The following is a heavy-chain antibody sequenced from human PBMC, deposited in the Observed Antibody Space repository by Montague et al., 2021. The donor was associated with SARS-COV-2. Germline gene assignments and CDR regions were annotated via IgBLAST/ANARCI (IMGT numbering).Heavy chain of an antibody. V-gene: IGHV4-61*01. CDR3: ARGAGYSYGVDY. CDR1: GASVSSGSHY. Sequence: SETLSLTCTVSGASVSSGSHYWIWIRQPPGKGLEFIGYIYYSGSSKYNPSLKSRVTISVDTSTNQVSLKVSSVTAADSAMYFCARGAGYSYGVDYWGQGTLVTVSS. D-gene: IGHD5-18*01. J-gene: IGHJ4*02. CDR2: IYYSGSS.